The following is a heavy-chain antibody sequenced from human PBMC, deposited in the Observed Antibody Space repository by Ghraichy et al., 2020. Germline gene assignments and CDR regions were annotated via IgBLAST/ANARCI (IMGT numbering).Heavy chain of an antibody. Sequence: SETLSLTCAISGDSVSSNSAAWNWLRPSPSRGLEWLGRTDYRSKWYNDYAVSVKSRITINPDTSKNQFSLQLNSVTPEDTAVYYGARSTGNIDYWGQGTLVTVSS. D-gene: IGHD1-1*01. CDR1: GDSVSSNSAA. V-gene: IGHV6-1*01. CDR2: TDYRSKWYN. CDR3: ARSTGNIDY. J-gene: IGHJ4*02.